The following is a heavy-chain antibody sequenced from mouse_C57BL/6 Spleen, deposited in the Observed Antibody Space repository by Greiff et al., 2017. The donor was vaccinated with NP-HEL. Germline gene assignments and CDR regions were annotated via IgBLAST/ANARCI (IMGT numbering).Heavy chain of an antibody. CDR1: GFTFSDYG. J-gene: IGHJ4*01. CDR2: ICRGSSTI. D-gene: IGHD1-1*01. CDR3: ARGGYYGSGSYYAMDY. Sequence: EVQGVESGGGLVKPGGSLKLSCAASGFTFSDYGMHWVRQAPEKGLEWVAYICRGSSTIYYADTVKGRFTISRDNAKNTLFLQMTSLRSEDTAMYFCARGGYYGSGSYYAMDYRGQGTSVTVSS. V-gene: IGHV5-17*01.